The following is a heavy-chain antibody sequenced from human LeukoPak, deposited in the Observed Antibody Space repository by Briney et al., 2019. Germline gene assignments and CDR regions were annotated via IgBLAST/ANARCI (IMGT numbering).Heavy chain of an antibody. Sequence: ASVKVSCKASGYTFTGYHMHWVRQAPGQGLEWMGWINPNSDATNYAQKFQGRVTMTRDTSITTAYMELSRLRTDDTAVYYCARGEYSYGYFDYWGQGTLVTVSS. CDR3: ARGEYSYGYFDY. J-gene: IGHJ4*02. CDR1: GYTFTGYH. V-gene: IGHV1-2*02. CDR2: INPNSDAT. D-gene: IGHD5-18*01.